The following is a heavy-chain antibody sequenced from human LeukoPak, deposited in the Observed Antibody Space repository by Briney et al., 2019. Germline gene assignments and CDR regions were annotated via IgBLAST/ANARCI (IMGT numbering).Heavy chain of an antibody. Sequence: SETLSLTCAVYGGSFSGYYWSWIRQHPGKGLEWIGYIYYSGSTYYNPSLKSRVTISVDTSKNQFSLKLSSVTAADTAVYYCASTTTPSTVTKGVGAFDIWGQGTMVTVSS. CDR2: IYYSGST. CDR3: ASTTTPSTVTKGVGAFDI. V-gene: IGHV4-31*11. CDR1: GGSFSGYY. D-gene: IGHD4-17*01. J-gene: IGHJ3*02.